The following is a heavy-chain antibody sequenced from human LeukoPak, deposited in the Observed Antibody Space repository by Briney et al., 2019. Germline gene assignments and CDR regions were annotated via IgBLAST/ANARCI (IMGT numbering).Heavy chain of an antibody. Sequence: PSETLSLTCTVSDGSMTNYYWSWIRQPAGKGLEWLGYIYSSGSAYYNPSLKSRVTISVDTSKNHFSLRLTSVTAADTAVYYCARTAGKGDYVGWFDPWGQGTLVTVSS. D-gene: IGHD4-17*01. CDR2: IYSSGSA. CDR3: ARTAGKGDYVGWFDP. CDR1: DGSMTNYY. V-gene: IGHV4-59*12. J-gene: IGHJ5*02.